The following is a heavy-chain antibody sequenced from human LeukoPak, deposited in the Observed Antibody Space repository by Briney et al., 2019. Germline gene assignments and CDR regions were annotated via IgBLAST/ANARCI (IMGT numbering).Heavy chain of an antibody. J-gene: IGHJ4*02. Sequence: PGGSLRLSCAASGLIFSNYHMNWVRQAPGKGLEWVAYISNGGGSIIYSADSVKGRFTISRDNAKNSLYLQMNIPRAEDTAVYYCARGFGTFDYWGQGPLVTVSS. V-gene: IGHV3-48*04. D-gene: IGHD3-10*01. CDR3: ARGFGTFDY. CDR1: GLIFSNYH. CDR2: ISNGGGSII.